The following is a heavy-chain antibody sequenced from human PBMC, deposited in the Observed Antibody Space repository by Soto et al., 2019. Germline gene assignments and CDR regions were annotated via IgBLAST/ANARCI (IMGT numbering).Heavy chain of an antibody. J-gene: IGHJ5*02. V-gene: IGHV4-34*01. CDR2: INHSGST. Sequence: SETLSLTCAVYGGSFSGYYWSWIRQPPGKGLEWIGEINHSGSTNYNPSLKSRVTISVDTSKNQFSLKLSSVTAADTAVYYCARKGRYFDWSLPKGGWFDPWGQGTLVTVSS. D-gene: IGHD3-9*01. CDR3: ARKGRYFDWSLPKGGWFDP. CDR1: GGSFSGYY.